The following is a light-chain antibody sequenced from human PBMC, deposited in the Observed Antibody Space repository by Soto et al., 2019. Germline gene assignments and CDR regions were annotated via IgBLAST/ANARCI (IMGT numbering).Light chain of an antibody. CDR1: QSVSSY. J-gene: IGKJ4*02. CDR3: QQRSTGPG. V-gene: IGKV3-11*01. Sequence: EIVLTQSPATLSLSPGERATLSCRASQSVSSYLAWYQQKPGQAPRLLIYDASNRATGIPARFSGSGSGTDFTLPISSLEPEDFEVYYCQQRSTGPGFGGGTKGAIK. CDR2: DAS.